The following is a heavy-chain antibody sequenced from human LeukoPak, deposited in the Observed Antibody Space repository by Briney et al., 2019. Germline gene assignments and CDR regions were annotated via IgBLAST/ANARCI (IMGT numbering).Heavy chain of an antibody. J-gene: IGHJ4*02. CDR1: GFTFSSYW. CDR2: LKGDGRTT. Sequence: GGSLRLSCAASGFTFSSYWMHWVRQAPGKGLVWLSRLKGDGRTTNYADSVKGRFTISRDNAKNTVYLQINSLRAEDTAVYFCIRGSGTYYLDSWGQGTLVTVSS. V-gene: IGHV3-74*01. CDR3: IRGSGTYYLDS. D-gene: IGHD3-10*01.